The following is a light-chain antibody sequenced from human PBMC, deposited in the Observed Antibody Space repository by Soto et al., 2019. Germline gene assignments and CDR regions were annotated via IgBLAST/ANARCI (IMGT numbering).Light chain of an antibody. CDR2: GAS. Sequence: SLSPVERATLSCRASQTVSGNYLAWYQQRPGQAPRLLIYGASSRATGIPDRFSGSGSETDFTLTINRLEPEDFAVYYCQQYDSYLTFGPGTKVDIK. J-gene: IGKJ3*01. CDR3: QQYDSYLT. CDR1: QTVSGNY. V-gene: IGKV3-20*01.